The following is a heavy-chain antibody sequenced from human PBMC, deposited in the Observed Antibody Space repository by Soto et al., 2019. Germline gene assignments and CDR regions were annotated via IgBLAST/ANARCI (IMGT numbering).Heavy chain of an antibody. CDR2: ISSSSSYT. D-gene: IGHD2-2*01. CDR1: GFTFSDYY. Sequence: KPGGSLRLSCAASGFTFSDYYMSWIRQAPGKGLEWVSYISSSSSYTNYADSVKGRFTISRYNAKNSLYLQMNSLRAEDTAVYYCARVVRYCSSTSCYWFDPWGQGTLVTVSS. J-gene: IGHJ5*02. CDR3: ARVVRYCSSTSCYWFDP. V-gene: IGHV3-11*06.